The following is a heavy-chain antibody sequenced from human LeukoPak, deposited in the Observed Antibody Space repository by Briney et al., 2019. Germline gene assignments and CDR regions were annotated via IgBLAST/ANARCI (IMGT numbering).Heavy chain of an antibody. CDR2: MSYDGSKK. Sequence: GGSLRLSCAASGFIFSSYVMYWVRRAPGKGLEWVAVMSYDGSKKYYADSVKGRFTISRDNSKNTLYLQMDSLRAEDTAVYYCAKPDYGDTYFDYWGQGTLVTVSS. D-gene: IGHD4-17*01. CDR3: AKPDYGDTYFDY. CDR1: GFIFSSYV. V-gene: IGHV3-30*18. J-gene: IGHJ4*02.